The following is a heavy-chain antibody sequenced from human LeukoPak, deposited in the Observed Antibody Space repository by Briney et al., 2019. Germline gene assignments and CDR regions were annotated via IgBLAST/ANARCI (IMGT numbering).Heavy chain of an antibody. Sequence: SETLSLTCTVSGGSISSYYWSWIRQPPGKGLEWIGYIYTSGSTNYNPSLKSRGTISVDTSKNQFSLKLRSVTAADTAVYYCARLARGAFDPWGQGTLVTVSS. CDR2: IYTSGST. J-gene: IGHJ5*02. CDR1: GGSISSYY. D-gene: IGHD1-26*01. CDR3: ARLARGAFDP. V-gene: IGHV4-4*09.